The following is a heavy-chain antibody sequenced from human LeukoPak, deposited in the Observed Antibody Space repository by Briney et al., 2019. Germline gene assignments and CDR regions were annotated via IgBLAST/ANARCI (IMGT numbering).Heavy chain of an antibody. J-gene: IGHJ4*02. CDR3: ARVSSPDDYSYVNS. CDR2: IYPAGGGT. V-gene: IGHV1-46*01. Sequence: ASVKASCKASGYTFTSYYVHWVRQAPGQGLEWMGRIYPAGGGTNYVQKFQGRVTMARDMSTSTVYMELSSLRSEDTAVYYCARVSSPDDYSYVNSWGQGTLVTVSS. CDR1: GYTFTSYY. D-gene: IGHD4-11*01.